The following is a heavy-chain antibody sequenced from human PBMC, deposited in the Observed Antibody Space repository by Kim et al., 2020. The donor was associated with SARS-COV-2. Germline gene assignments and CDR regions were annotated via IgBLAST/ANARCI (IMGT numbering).Heavy chain of an antibody. J-gene: IGHJ3*02. Sequence: SETLSLTCTVSGGSISSFYWSWIRQPPGKGLEWIGYIYYSGSTNYNPSLKSRVTISVDTSKNQFSLKLSSVTAADTAVYYCVRHVSRGALDIWGQGTMVT. CDR3: VRHVSRGALDI. D-gene: IGHD2-8*01. V-gene: IGHV4-59*08. CDR1: GGSISSFY. CDR2: IYYSGST.